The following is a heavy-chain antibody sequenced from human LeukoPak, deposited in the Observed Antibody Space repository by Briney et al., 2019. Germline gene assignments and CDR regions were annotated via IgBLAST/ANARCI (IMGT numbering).Heavy chain of an antibody. CDR1: GFTFSIYA. Sequence: GGSLRLSCAASGFTFSIYAMSWVRQAPGKGLQWVSSITSRGESTWYADSVKGRFTISRDNAKNSLYLQMNSLRAEDTAVYYCARDVVEEQLVEFDYWGQGTLVTVSS. CDR3: ARDVVEEQLVEFDY. V-gene: IGHV3-21*01. D-gene: IGHD6-6*01. J-gene: IGHJ4*02. CDR2: ITSRGEST.